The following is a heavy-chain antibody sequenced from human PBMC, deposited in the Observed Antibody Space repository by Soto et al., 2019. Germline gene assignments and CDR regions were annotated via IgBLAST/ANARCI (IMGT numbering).Heavy chain of an antibody. CDR1: GFTFSSYA. J-gene: IGHJ4*02. CDR2: ISGSGGST. CDR3: AKGYTSGSFDY. D-gene: IGHD6-19*01. Sequence: EVQLLESGGGLVQPGGSLRLSCAASGFTFSSYAMSWVRQAPGKGLEWVSAISGSGGSTYYADSVKGRFTISRDNSKNTLYLEMNCLSAEDTALYYCAKGYTSGSFDYWGRGTLVTVSS. V-gene: IGHV3-23*01.